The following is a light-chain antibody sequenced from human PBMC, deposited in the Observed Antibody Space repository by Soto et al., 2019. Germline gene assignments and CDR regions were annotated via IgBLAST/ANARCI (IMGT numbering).Light chain of an antibody. CDR2: GAS. V-gene: IGKV3-15*01. CDR1: QSVSSN. CDR3: QQYNNWPT. J-gene: IGKJ3*01. Sequence: EIVMTQSPATLSVSPGERATLSCRASQSVSSNLAWYQQKPGQAPRLLIYGASTRATGIPARFSGSGSGTEFTLTISSLQSEDFKVYYCQQYNNWPTFGPGTKVDIK.